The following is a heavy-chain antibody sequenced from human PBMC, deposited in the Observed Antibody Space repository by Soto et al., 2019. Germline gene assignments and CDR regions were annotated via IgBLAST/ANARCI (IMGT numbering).Heavy chain of an antibody. Sequence: GSLRRSCAASGFTFSVFSMNWVRQAPGKGLEWVSSISSSSSYIYYADAVKGRFTISRDNAKNSLYLQMNSLRAEDTAVYYCARDSGYDWALFDYWGQGTLVTVYS. J-gene: IGHJ4*02. CDR2: ISSSSSYI. CDR3: ARDSGYDWALFDY. V-gene: IGHV3-21*01. CDR1: GFTFSVFS. D-gene: IGHD5-12*01.